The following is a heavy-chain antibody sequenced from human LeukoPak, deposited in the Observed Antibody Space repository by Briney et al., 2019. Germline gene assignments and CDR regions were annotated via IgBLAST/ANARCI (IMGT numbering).Heavy chain of an antibody. V-gene: IGHV3-74*01. CDR1: GFTFSSYW. CDR3: AILTGYSAVASDY. CDR2: INSDGSST. Sequence: GGSLRFSCAASGFTFSSYWMHWVRQAPGKGLVWVSRINSDGSSTSYADSVKGRFTISRDNAKNTLYLQMNSLRAEDTAVYYCAILTGYSAVASDYWGQGTLVTVSS. D-gene: IGHD3-9*01. J-gene: IGHJ4*02.